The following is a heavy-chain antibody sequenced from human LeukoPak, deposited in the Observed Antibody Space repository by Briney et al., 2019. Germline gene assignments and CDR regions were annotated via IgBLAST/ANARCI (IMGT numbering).Heavy chain of an antibody. V-gene: IGHV4-30-2*01. D-gene: IGHD7-27*01. Sequence: SETSIVTCCNSGVSIKSVDHGGRRIIKKKGKGLEWIGYIYHSGSTYYNQSLKSRVTISVDRSKNQFSLKLSSVTAADTAVYYCARDSLGGLDYWGQGTLVTVSS. CDR3: ARDSLGGLDY. CDR1: GVSIKSVDHG. CDR2: IYHSGST. J-gene: IGHJ4*02.